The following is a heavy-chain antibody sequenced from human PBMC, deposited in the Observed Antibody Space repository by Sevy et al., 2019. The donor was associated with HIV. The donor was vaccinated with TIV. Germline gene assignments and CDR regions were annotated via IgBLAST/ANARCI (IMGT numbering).Heavy chain of an antibody. CDR2: ISGSGSST. D-gene: IGHD3-16*01. CDR3: AKSVYAYEYFFDY. Sequence: AGSLRLSCAASGFTFPIYAVGWVRQAPGKGLEWVSLISGSGSSTYYADSVKGRFTISRDNSKNTLYLQMHSLRAEDTAVYYCAKSVYAYEYFFDYWGQGTLVTVSS. V-gene: IGHV3-23*01. CDR1: GFTFPIYA. J-gene: IGHJ4*02.